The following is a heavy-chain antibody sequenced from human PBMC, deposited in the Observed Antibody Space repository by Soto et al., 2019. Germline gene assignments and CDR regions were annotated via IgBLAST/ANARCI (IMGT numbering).Heavy chain of an antibody. CDR1: GGTFSSYA. CDR3: ARFRGSYLYYGMDV. Sequence: QVQLVQSGAEVKKPGSSVKVSCKASGGTFSSYAISWVRQAPGQGLEWMGGIIPIFGTANYAQKFKGRVTITADEFTITAYMELISLRSDDTAVYYCARFRGSYLYYGMDVWVQGTTFTVSS. CDR2: IIPIFGTA. V-gene: IGHV1-69*01. J-gene: IGHJ6*02. D-gene: IGHD2-15*01.